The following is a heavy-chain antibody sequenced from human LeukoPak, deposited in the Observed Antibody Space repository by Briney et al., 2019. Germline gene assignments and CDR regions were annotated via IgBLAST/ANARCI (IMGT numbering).Heavy chain of an antibody. CDR2: IWADGAP. J-gene: IGHJ4*02. D-gene: IGHD3-22*01. V-gene: IGHV4-61*02. CDR3: ARGRDSRGYQFMGSDS. Sequence: PSQTLSLTCTVSGGSISSGNYYWSWIRQPAGKGLEWIGRIWADGAPTYRPSLRSRVTISVDTSKNQFSLRLSSVTAADTAVYYCARGRDSRGYQFMGSDSWGQGTLVTVSS. CDR1: GGSISSGNYY.